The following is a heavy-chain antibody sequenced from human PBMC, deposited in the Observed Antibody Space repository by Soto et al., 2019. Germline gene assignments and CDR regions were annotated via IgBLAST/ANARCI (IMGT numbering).Heavy chain of an antibody. CDR1: GYTFTSYA. Sequence: ASVKVSCKASGYTFTSYAMHWVRQAPGQRLEWMGWINAGNGNTKYSQKFQGRVTITRDTSANTAYMELSSLRSEDTAVYCCARDHFSSGWPPFDYWGQGTLVTVSS. CDR2: INAGNGNT. CDR3: ARDHFSSGWPPFDY. V-gene: IGHV1-3*01. D-gene: IGHD6-19*01. J-gene: IGHJ4*02.